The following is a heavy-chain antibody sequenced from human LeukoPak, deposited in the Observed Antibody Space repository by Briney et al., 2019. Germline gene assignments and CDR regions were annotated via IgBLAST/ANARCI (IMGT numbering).Heavy chain of an antibody. J-gene: IGHJ5*02. V-gene: IGHV1-2*02. D-gene: IGHD2-15*01. Sequence: ASVKVSCKASGYTFTGYYMHWVRQAPGRGLEWMGWINPNSGGTNYAQKFQGRVTMTRDTSISTAYMELSRLRSDDTAVYYCARARRCSGGSCYSGWFDPWGQGTLVTVSS. CDR1: GYTFTGYY. CDR3: ARARRCSGGSCYSGWFDP. CDR2: INPNSGGT.